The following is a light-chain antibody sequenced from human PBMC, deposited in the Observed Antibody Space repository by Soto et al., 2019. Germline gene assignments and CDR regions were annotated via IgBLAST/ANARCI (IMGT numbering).Light chain of an antibody. V-gene: IGKV3-20*01. Sequence: TQSPGTLSVSPGERATLSCRVGHGVATNLAWYQQKPGQAPRLLIHGASSRATGIADRFSGSGSGTDFTLTISRLEPEDFAVYYCQQYGRSVTFGQGTRLEI. CDR1: HGVATN. CDR2: GAS. J-gene: IGKJ5*01. CDR3: QQYGRSVT.